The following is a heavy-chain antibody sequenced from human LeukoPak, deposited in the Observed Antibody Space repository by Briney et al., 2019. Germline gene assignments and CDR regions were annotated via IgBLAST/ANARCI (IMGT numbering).Heavy chain of an antibody. V-gene: IGHV4-61*01. J-gene: IGHJ2*01. Sequence: SETLSLTCTVSGGSVSTTNYYWNWIRQSPGKGLEWIGYISYSGRTDYNPSLKSRVTISVDTSKNQFSLNLTSVTAADTAVYYCARKVGTNYWYFDLWGRGTLVTVSS. D-gene: IGHD1-26*01. CDR1: GGSVSTTNYY. CDR2: ISYSGRT. CDR3: ARKVGTNYWYFDL.